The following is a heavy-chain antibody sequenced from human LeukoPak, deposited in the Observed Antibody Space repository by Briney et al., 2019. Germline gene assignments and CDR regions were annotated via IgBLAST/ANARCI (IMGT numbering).Heavy chain of an antibody. CDR2: INPNSGGT. D-gene: IGHD1-14*01. Sequence: DSVKVSCKASGYTFTGYYMHWVRQAPGQGLEWMGWINPNSGGTNYAQKFQGRVTMTRDTSISTAYMELSRLRSDDTAVYYCARENRRVSGFDYWGQGTLVTVSS. CDR1: GYTFTGYY. J-gene: IGHJ4*02. CDR3: ARENRRVSGFDY. V-gene: IGHV1-2*02.